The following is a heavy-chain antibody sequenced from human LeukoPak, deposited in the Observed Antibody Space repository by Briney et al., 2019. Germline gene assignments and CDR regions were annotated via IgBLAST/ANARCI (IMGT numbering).Heavy chain of an antibody. CDR3: AGGGVTGDWFDP. Sequence: ASVKVSCKASGYTFIGYYMHWVRQAPGQGLEWMGWVNPNNSDTNYAQKFQGRVTMTRDTSISTAYMELSNLRSDDTAVYYCAGGGVTGDWFDPWGQGTLVTVSS. J-gene: IGHJ5*02. CDR1: GYTFIGYY. D-gene: IGHD2-21*01. V-gene: IGHV1-2*02. CDR2: VNPNNSDT.